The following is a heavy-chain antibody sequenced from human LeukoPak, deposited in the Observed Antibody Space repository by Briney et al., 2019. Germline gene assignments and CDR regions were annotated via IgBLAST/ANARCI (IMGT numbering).Heavy chain of an antibody. CDR1: GGSFSGYY. D-gene: IGHD6-19*01. CDR3: ARASRDAIAVAGPGNWFDP. CDR2: INHSGST. J-gene: IGHJ5*02. Sequence: SETLSLTCAVYGGSFSGYYWSWIRQPPGKGLEWIGEINHSGSTNYNPSLKSRVTISVDTSKNQFSLKLSSVTAADTAVYYCARASRDAIAVAGPGNWFDPWGQGTLVTVSS. V-gene: IGHV4-34*01.